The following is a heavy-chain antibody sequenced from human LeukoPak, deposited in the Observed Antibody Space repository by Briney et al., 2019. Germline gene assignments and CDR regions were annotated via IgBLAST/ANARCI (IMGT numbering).Heavy chain of an antibody. J-gene: IGHJ4*02. V-gene: IGHV4-38-2*02. CDR3: TRFPSDSSGYFAY. Sequence: SETLSLTCTVSGYSISSGYYWGWIRQPPGKGLEWIGSRYHIGSTYFNPSLKSRVTISVDTSKNQSSLRLRSVTAADTAVYYCTRFPSDSSGYFAYWGQGPLVTVSS. CDR2: RYHIGST. CDR1: GYSISSGYY. D-gene: IGHD3-22*01.